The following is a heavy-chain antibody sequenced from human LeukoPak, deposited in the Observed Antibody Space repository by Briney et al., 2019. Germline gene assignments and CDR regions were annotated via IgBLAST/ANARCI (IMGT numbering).Heavy chain of an antibody. J-gene: IGHJ4*02. Sequence: GGSLRLSCAASEFTYSNYWMSWVRLAPGKGMEWVANIKQDGSGTYYVDSVKGRFTISRDNAKNSLYLQMNSLRGEDTAVYFCARQVSREGHFDYWGQGALVTVSS. D-gene: IGHD1-26*01. V-gene: IGHV3-7*01. CDR2: IKQDGSGT. CDR3: ARQVSREGHFDY. CDR1: EFTYSNYW.